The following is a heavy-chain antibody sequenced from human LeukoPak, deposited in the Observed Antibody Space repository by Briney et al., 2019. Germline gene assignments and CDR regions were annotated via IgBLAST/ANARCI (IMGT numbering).Heavy chain of an antibody. Sequence: PGGSLRLSCAASGFTFSGSAMHWVRQASGKGLEWVGRIRSKANSYATAYAASVKGRFTISRDDSKNTAYLQMNSLKTEDTAVYYCAKEVGVGHMDVWGKGTTVTVSS. D-gene: IGHD2-15*01. V-gene: IGHV3-73*01. CDR2: IRSKANSYAT. CDR1: GFTFSGSA. J-gene: IGHJ6*03. CDR3: AKEVGVGHMDV.